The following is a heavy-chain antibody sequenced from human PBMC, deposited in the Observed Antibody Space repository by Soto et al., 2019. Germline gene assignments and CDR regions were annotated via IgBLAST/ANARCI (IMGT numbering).Heavy chain of an antibody. CDR2: IKQGGNEK. Sequence: GGSLRLSCAASGFSFSTYLMSWVRQAPGKGLEWVANIKQGGNEKFYVDSVKGRFTISRDNAKDSLHLQMNSLTGEDSAVYYCARGAALAGKLDLWGQGTLVTVSS. V-gene: IGHV3-7*01. J-gene: IGHJ4*02. D-gene: IGHD6-19*01. CDR3: ARGAALAGKLDL. CDR1: GFSFSTYL.